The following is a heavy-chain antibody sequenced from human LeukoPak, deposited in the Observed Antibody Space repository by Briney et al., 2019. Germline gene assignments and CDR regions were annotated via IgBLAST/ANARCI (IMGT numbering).Heavy chain of an antibody. CDR1: GYTFTGYY. CDR2: INPNSGGT. J-gene: IGHJ4*02. V-gene: IGHV1-2*02. D-gene: IGHD6-19*01. CDR3: ARSAVDDPSIDDY. Sequence: ASVTVSCTASGYTFTGYYMHWVRQAPGQGLEWMGWINPNSGGTNYAQKFQGRVTMTRDTSISTAYMELSRLRSDDTAVYYCARSAVDDPSIDDYWGQGTLVTVSS.